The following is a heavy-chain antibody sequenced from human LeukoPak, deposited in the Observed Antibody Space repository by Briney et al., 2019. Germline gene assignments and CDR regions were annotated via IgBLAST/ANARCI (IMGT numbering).Heavy chain of an antibody. J-gene: IGHJ4*02. D-gene: IGHD4-17*01. Sequence: ASVKVSCKASGYTFTGYYMHWVRQAPGQGLEWMGWINHNSGGTNYAQKFQGWVTMTRDTSISTAYMELSRLRSDDTAVYYCARDYGDYKFDYWGQGTLVTVSS. CDR1: GYTFTGYY. CDR2: INHNSGGT. CDR3: ARDYGDYKFDY. V-gene: IGHV1-2*04.